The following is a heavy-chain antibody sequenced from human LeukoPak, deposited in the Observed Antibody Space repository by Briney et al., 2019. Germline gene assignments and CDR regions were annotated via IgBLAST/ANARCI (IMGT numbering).Heavy chain of an antibody. J-gene: IGHJ3*02. CDR1: GFTFSSYS. V-gene: IGHV3-21*01. CDR2: ISSSSSYI. D-gene: IGHD3-22*01. Sequence: PGGSLRLSCAASGFTFSSYSMNWVRQAPGKGLEWVSSISSSSSYIYYADSVKGRFTISRDNSKNTLYLQMNSLRAEDTAVYYCERDLGLGYYYDSSGYEPDAFDIWGQGTMVTVSS. CDR3: ERDLGLGYYYDSSGYEPDAFDI.